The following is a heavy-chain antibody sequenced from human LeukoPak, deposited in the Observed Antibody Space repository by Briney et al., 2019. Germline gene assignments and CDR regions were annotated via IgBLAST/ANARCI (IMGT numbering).Heavy chain of an antibody. D-gene: IGHD2-15*01. Sequence: ASVKVSCKASGYTFTSYYMHWVRQAPGQGLEWMGWISAYNGNTNYAQKLQGRVTMTTDTSTSTAYMELRSLRSDDTAVYYCARDYQDIVVVVAATPRSRYGMDVWGQGTTVTVSS. V-gene: IGHV1-18*04. CDR2: ISAYNGNT. J-gene: IGHJ6*02. CDR1: GYTFTSYY. CDR3: ARDYQDIVVVVAATPRSRYGMDV.